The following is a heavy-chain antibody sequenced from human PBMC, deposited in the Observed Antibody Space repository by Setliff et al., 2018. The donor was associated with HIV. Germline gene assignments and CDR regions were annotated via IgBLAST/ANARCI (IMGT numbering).Heavy chain of an antibody. J-gene: IGHJ6*03. Sequence: SETLSLTCTVSGGSITSSTYYWDWIRQPPGKGLEWIGSIFYSGSTYYNPSVKSRVTISVDTSKKHFSLRLTSVTAADTAVYFCARGVIETDYDYVDIYYYNYMDVWGKGTTVTV. CDR1: GGSITSSTYY. V-gene: IGHV4-39*02. D-gene: IGHD5-12*01. CDR3: ARGVIETDYDYVDIYYYNYMDV. CDR2: IFYSGST.